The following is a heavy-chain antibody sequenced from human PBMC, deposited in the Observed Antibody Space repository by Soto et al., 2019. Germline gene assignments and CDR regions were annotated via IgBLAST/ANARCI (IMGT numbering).Heavy chain of an antibody. J-gene: IGHJ4*02. CDR1: GGTFSSYT. V-gene: IGHV1-69*02. CDR3: ARGGAFHDYGDYVHFDY. Sequence: QVQLVQSGAEVKKPGSSVKVSCKASGGTFSSYTISWVRQAPGQGLEWMGRIIPILGIANYAQKFQGRVTITADKSTSTAYMELSSLRSEDTAVYYCARGGAFHDYGDYVHFDYWGQGTLVTVSS. CDR2: IIPILGIA. D-gene: IGHD4-17*01.